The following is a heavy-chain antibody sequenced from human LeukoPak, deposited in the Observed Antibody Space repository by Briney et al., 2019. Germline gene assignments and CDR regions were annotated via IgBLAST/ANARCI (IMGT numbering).Heavy chain of an antibody. CDR2: IRGNGET. CDR3: AKASWVSSTDAVR. CDR1: GLSFSSFA. D-gene: IGHD3-16*01. J-gene: IGHJ4*02. Sequence: PGGSLRLSCAASGLSFSSFAMSWVRQGPARGLEWVSSIRGNGETSYADSVKGRFTLSSDSSRNTVYFQLNNLRVEDTAIYYCAKASWVSSTDAVRWGQGTLVNVSS. V-gene: IGHV3-23*01.